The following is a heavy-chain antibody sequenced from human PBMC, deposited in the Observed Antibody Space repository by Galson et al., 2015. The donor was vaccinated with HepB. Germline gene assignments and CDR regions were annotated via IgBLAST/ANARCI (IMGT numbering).Heavy chain of an antibody. D-gene: IGHD6-19*01. Sequence: SLRLSCAASGFTFSSYWMSWVRQAPGKGLEWVANIKQDGSEKYYVDSVKGRFTISRDNAKNSLYLQMNSLRAEDTAVYYCARGERWSSGWYELTIDYWGQGTLVTVSS. CDR2: IKQDGSEK. J-gene: IGHJ4*02. CDR1: GFTFSSYW. V-gene: IGHV3-7*03. CDR3: ARGERWSSGWYELTIDY.